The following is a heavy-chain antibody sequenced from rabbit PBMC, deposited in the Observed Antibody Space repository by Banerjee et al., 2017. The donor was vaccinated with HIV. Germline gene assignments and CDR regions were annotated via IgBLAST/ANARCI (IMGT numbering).Heavy chain of an antibody. CDR2: IYAGSSGNT. J-gene: IGHJ4*01. CDR1: GFSFSSGYD. Sequence: DLFKPGASLTLPCTASGFSFSSGYDMCWVRQAPGKGLEWIACIYAGSSGNTYYASWVNGRFTISKTSSTTVTLQMTSLTAADTATYFCARDLAGVIGWNFNLWGQGTLVTVS. D-gene: IGHD4-1*01. V-gene: IGHV1S40*01. CDR3: ARDLAGVIGWNFNL.